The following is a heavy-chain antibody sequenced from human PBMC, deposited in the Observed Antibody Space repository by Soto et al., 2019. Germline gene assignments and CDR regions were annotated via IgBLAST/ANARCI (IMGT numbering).Heavy chain of an antibody. J-gene: IGHJ4*02. CDR2: IIPIFGTA. V-gene: IGHV1-69*01. CDR3: ARDQMGLACNY. CDR1: RGTLNRDA. Sequence: SVEVCREASRGTLNRDAITWGGQAPGQGLEWMGGIIPIFGTANYAQKFQGRVTITADESTSTAYMELSSLRSEDTAVYYCARDQMGLACNYWGQGTLVTVSS. D-gene: IGHD2-15*01.